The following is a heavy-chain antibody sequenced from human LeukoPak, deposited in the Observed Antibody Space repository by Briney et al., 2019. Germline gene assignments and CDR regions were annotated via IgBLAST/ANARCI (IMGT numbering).Heavy chain of an antibody. V-gene: IGHV1-2*06. J-gene: IGHJ4*02. Sequence: ASVKVSCKASGYTLTDYYMHWVRQAPGQGLEWMGRINPNSGGTNYAQKFRGRVTMTRDTFISTVYMELSRLRSDDTAVYYCARVGYYESSGYYEYWGQGTLVTVSS. CDR3: ARVGYYESSGYYEY. CDR2: INPNSGGT. D-gene: IGHD3-22*01. CDR1: GYTLTDYY.